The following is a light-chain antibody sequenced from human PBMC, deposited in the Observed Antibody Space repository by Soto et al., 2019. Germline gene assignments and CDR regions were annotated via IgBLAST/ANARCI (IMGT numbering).Light chain of an antibody. Sequence: EIVLTQSPATLSLSPGKRATLSCGASQSVRSDYLAWYQQKPGLAPRFLIFDASYRATGIPDRFSGSGSGTDFTLTISRLEPEDFAVYYCQQYGSSPITFGKGTRLEIK. J-gene: IGKJ5*01. V-gene: IGKV3D-20*01. CDR2: DAS. CDR1: QSVRSDY. CDR3: QQYGSSPIT.